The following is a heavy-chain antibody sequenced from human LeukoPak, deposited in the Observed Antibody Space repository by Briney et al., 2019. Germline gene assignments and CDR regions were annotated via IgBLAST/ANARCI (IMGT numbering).Heavy chain of an antibody. D-gene: IGHD1-26*01. CDR1: GGSFSGYY. J-gene: IGHJ4*02. V-gene: IGHV4-34*01. CDR3: ARFKGGGIDY. CDR2: INHSGST. Sequence: WETLSLTCAVYGGSFSGYYWSWIRQPPGKGLEWIGEINHSGSTNYNPSLKSRVTISVDTSKNQFSLKLSSVTAADTAVYYCARFKGGGIDYWGPGTLVTVSS.